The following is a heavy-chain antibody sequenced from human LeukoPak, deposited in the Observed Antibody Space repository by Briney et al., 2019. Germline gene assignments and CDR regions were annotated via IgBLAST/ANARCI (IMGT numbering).Heavy chain of an antibody. D-gene: IGHD2-2*01. CDR2: GGSGGSK. CDR3: AKTRGREYHSYYMDV. V-gene: IGHV3-23*01. J-gene: IGHJ6*03. CDR1: GFTFSNYA. Sequence: GGSLRLSCAASGFTFSNYAMSRVLQAPGKGLEWVSNGGSGGSKYYADSVKGRFTISRDTSKSTVYLQMNSLTAEDTAVYYCAKTRGREYHSYYMDVWGKGTTVTVAS.